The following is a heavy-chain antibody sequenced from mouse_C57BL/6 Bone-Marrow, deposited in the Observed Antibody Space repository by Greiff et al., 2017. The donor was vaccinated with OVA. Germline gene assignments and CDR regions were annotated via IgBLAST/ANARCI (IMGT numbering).Heavy chain of an antibody. CDR1: GFNIKDDY. CDR2: IDPANGDT. J-gene: IGHJ3*01. CDR3: TTFDGYYTAWFAH. V-gene: IGHV14-4*01. Sequence: EVQLQQSGAELVRPGASVKLSCTASGFNIKDDYMHWVKQRPEQGLEWIGWIDPANGDTEYASKFQGKATIPADTSSNTAYLQLSSLTSEDTAVYYCTTFDGYYTAWFAHWGEGTLVTVSA. D-gene: IGHD2-3*01.